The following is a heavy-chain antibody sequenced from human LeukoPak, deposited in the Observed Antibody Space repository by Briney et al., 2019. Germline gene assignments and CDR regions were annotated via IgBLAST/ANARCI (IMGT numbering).Heavy chain of an antibody. J-gene: IGHJ6*02. D-gene: IGHD3-10*01. CDR1: GFTFSAYN. V-gene: IGHV3-53*01. CDR2: IYSGGST. CDR3: ARDQGLWFGKPRDYYYYYGMDV. Sequence: PGGSLRLSCAASGFTFSAYNMSWVRQAPGKGLEWVSVIYSGGSTYYADSVKGRFTISRDNSKNTLYLQMNSLRAEDTAVYYCARDQGLWFGKPRDYYYYYGMDVWGQGTTVTVSS.